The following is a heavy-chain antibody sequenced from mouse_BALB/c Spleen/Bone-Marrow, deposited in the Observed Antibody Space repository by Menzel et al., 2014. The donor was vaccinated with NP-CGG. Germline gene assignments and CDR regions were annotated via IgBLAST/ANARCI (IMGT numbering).Heavy chain of an antibody. J-gene: IGHJ4*01. D-gene: IGHD2-10*01. CDR2: INLYSDGT. Sequence: EVQLVESGPELVKPGASVKMSCEASGYTFTSYVMHWVKQKPGQGLEWIGYINLYSDGTTYNEKFKGKATLTSDKSSSTAYREVSSLTSEDSAVYYCARPYYGNYDAMDYWGQGTAVTVTS. CDR3: ARPYYGNYDAMDY. V-gene: IGHV1-14*01. CDR1: GYTFTSYV.